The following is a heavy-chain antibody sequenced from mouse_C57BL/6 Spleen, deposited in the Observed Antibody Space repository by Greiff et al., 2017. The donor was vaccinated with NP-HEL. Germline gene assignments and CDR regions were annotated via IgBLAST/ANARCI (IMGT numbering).Heavy chain of an antibody. CDR3: ARCSYYYGSSLDY. J-gene: IGHJ2*01. CDR1: GYTFTSYW. CDR2: INPSNGGT. D-gene: IGHD1-1*01. V-gene: IGHV1-53*01. Sequence: VQLQQPGTELVKPGASVKLSCKASGYTFTSYWMHWVKQRPGQGLEWIGNINPSNGGTNYNEKFKSKATLTVDKSSSTAYMQLSSLTSEYSAVYYCARCSYYYGSSLDYWGQGTTLTVSS.